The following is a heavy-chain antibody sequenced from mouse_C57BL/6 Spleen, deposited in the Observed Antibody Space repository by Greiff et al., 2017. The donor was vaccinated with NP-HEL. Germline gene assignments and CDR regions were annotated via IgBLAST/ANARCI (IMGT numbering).Heavy chain of an antibody. D-gene: IGHD1-1*01. V-gene: IGHV1-59*01. CDR1: GYTFTSYW. J-gene: IGHJ2*01. Sequence: VQLQQPGAELVRPGTSVKLSCKASGYTFTSYWMHWVKQRPGQGLEWIGVIDPSDSYTNYNQKFKGKATLTVDTSSSTAYMQLSSLTSEDSAVYYCARPIYYGSSYFDYWGQGTTLTVSS. CDR2: IDPSDSYT. CDR3: ARPIYYGSSYFDY.